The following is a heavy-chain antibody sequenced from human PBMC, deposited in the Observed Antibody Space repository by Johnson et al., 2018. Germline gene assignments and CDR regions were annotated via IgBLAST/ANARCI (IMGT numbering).Heavy chain of an antibody. D-gene: IGHD6-13*01. CDR2: ISGSGGRT. Sequence: VQLVESGGGLVQPGRSLRLSCAASGFTFDDYAMHWVRQAPGKGLEWVSAISGSGGRTYYADSVKGRFTISRDNSKNPLYLQMNSLRAEDTAVYYCAKDQMAGNTWYREAFDIWGQGTMVTVSS. J-gene: IGHJ3*02. CDR1: GFTFDDYA. CDR3: AKDQMAGNTWYREAFDI. V-gene: IGHV3-23*04.